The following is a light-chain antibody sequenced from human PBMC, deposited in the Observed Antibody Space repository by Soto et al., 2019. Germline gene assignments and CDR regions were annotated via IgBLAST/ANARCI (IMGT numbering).Light chain of an antibody. CDR2: GAS. J-gene: IGKJ2*01. CDR3: QQYGRSLH. V-gene: IGKV3-20*01. Sequence: EIVLTQSPGTLSLSPGERATLSCRASQSVSSSYLAWYQQKPGQAPRLLIYGASSRATGIPDRFSGSGSGTDFTLTSSRLEPEDFAVYYCQQYGRSLHFGQGTKLEIK. CDR1: QSVSSSY.